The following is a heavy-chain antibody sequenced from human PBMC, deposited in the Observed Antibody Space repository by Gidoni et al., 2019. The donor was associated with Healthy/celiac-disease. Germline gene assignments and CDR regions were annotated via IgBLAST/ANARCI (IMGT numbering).Heavy chain of an antibody. CDR1: GGSVSGYY. J-gene: IGHJ4*02. CDR2: INHSGST. D-gene: IGHD3-10*01. V-gene: IGHV4-34*01. Sequence: QVQLQQWGAGLWKPSETLSLTGAVYGGSVSGYYWSWIRQPPGKGLEWIGEINHSGSTNYNPSLKSRVPISVDTSKNQFSLKLSSVTAADPAVYYCARGSFVRAFDYWGQGTLVTVSS. CDR3: ARGSFVRAFDY.